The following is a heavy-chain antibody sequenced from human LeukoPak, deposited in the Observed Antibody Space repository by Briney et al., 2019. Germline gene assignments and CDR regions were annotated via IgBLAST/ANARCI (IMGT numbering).Heavy chain of an antibody. CDR3: ARDAPFVRAGFDR. V-gene: IGHV3-30*03. CDR1: RFSFSDYD. Sequence: PGGSLRLSCRASRFSFSDYDMHWVRQAPGKGLEWVAVISYDGSRKHYGDSVKGRFTISRDNSKNTLYLQMNSLRAEDTAVYYCARDAPFVRAGFDRWGQGTLVTVSS. J-gene: IGHJ4*02. CDR2: ISYDGSRK.